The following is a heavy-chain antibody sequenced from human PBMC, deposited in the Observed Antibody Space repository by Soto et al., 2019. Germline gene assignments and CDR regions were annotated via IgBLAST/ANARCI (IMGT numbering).Heavy chain of an antibody. CDR2: IYYSGST. Sequence: QVQLQESGPGLVKPSQTLSLTCTVSGGSISSASYYWRWIRQYPGKGLEWIGYIYYSGSTYYNPSLKSRVSISLDTSKNQFALNLTSVTAADTAVYYCARGVVVASTPFDYWGQGTLVTVSS. J-gene: IGHJ4*02. D-gene: IGHD2-15*01. CDR3: ARGVVVASTPFDY. V-gene: IGHV4-31*03. CDR1: GGSISSASYY.